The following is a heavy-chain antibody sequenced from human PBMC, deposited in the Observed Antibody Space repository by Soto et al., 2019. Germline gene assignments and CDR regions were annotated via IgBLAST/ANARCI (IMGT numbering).Heavy chain of an antibody. J-gene: IGHJ3*02. D-gene: IGHD4-17*01. CDR1: GGSFSGYI. V-gene: IGHV4-34*01. Sequence: SETLSLTCAVHGGSFSGYIWTWIRQPPGKGLQWIGQINHSGSTYYNPSLKSRVTISVDTSKNQFSLKLSSVTAADTAVYYCASEYGSDAFDIWGQGTMVTVSS. CDR3: ASEYGSDAFDI. CDR2: INHSGST.